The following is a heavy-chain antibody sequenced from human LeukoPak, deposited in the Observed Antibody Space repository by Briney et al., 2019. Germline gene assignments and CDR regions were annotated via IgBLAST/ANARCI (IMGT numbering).Heavy chain of an antibody. CDR3: AKGFYNDAIFDY. CDR2: ISSGGSTI. V-gene: IGHV3-11*04. Sequence: PGGSLKLSCAVSGFTFSDYYMSWIRQAPGKGLEWVSYISSGGSTISHADSVKGRFTISRDNAENSLYLQMNSLRAEDTAVFYCAKGFYNDAIFDYWGQGTLVTVSS. J-gene: IGHJ4*02. CDR1: GFTFSDYY. D-gene: IGHD1-1*01.